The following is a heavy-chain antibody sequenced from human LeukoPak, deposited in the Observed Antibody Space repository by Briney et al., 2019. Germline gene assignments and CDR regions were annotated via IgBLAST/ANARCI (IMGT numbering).Heavy chain of an antibody. V-gene: IGHV3-23*01. D-gene: IGHD5-12*01. Sequence: GGSLRLSCAASGFTFISYAMSWVRQAPGKGMEWVSAISGSGGSTYYADSVKGRFTISRDNSKNTLYLQMNSLRAEDTAVYYCAGTRGYSGYAYWGQGTLVTVSS. CDR2: ISGSGGST. J-gene: IGHJ4*02. CDR1: GFTFISYA. CDR3: AGTRGYSGYAY.